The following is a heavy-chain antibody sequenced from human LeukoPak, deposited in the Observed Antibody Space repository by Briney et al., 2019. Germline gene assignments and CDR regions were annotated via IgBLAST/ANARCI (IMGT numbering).Heavy chain of an antibody. CDR3: AKAPGIAAAGGLYYFDY. J-gene: IGHJ4*02. CDR1: GFTFDDYA. V-gene: IGHV3-9*01. CDR2: ISWNSGSI. D-gene: IGHD6-13*01. Sequence: PGRSLRLSCAASGFTFDDYAMHWVRQAPGKGLEWVSGISWNSGSIGYADSVKGRFTISRDNAKNSLYLQMNSLRAEDTALYYCAKAPGIAAAGGLYYFDYWGQGTLVTVSS.